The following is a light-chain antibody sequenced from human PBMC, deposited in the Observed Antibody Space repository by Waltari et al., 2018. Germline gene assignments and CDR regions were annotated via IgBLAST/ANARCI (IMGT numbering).Light chain of an antibody. CDR1: QSLLHSNGNTY. CDR2: KVT. V-gene: IGKV2D-29*02. Sequence: DIVMTQTPLSLPVNPGEPASISCRSSQSLLHSNGNTYLHWYLQRPGQSPRLLIYKVTNLESGVPDRFSGSGSGTDFTLKISRVEPEDVGVYYCMQSTKDPRTFGQGTKVEIK. CDR3: MQSTKDPRT. J-gene: IGKJ1*01.